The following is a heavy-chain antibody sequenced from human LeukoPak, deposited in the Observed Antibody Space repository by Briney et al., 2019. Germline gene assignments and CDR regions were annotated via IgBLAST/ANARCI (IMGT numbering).Heavy chain of an antibody. D-gene: IGHD5-18*01. V-gene: IGHV3-7*01. CDR2: IKQDGSEK. CDR3: ARDSPERGYNYGPLDNYLDY. J-gene: IGHJ4*02. Sequence: GGSLRLSCAASGFTFSSYWMSWVRQAPGKGLEWVANIKQDGSEKYYVDSVKGRFTISRDNAKNSMYLQMNSLRAEDTAVYYCARDSPERGYNYGPLDNYLDYWGQGTLVTVSS. CDR1: GFTFSSYW.